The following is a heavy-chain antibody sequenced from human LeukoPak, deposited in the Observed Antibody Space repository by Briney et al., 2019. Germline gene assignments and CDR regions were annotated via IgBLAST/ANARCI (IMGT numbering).Heavy chain of an antibody. V-gene: IGHV4-38-2*02. Sequence: SETLSPTCTVSGYSISSGYYWGWIRQPPGKGLEWIGSIYHSGSTYYNPSLKSRVTISVDTSKNQFSLKLSSVTAADTAVYYCARSEWESRADIWGQGTMVTVSS. D-gene: IGHD1-26*01. CDR1: GYSISSGYY. CDR2: IYHSGST. J-gene: IGHJ3*02. CDR3: ARSEWESRADI.